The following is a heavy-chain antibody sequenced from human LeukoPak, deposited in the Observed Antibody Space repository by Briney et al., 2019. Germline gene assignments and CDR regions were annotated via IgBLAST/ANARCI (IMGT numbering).Heavy chain of an antibody. V-gene: IGHV1-69*13. J-gene: IGHJ4*02. D-gene: IGHD3-10*01. CDR3: ARDPPTMVRGVPAALRY. CDR1: GGTFSSYA. Sequence: SVRVSCKASGGTFSSYAISWVRQAPGQGLEWMGGIIPIFGTANYAQKFQGRVTITADESTSTAYMELSSLRSEDTAVYYCARDPPTMVRGVPAALRYWGQGTLVTVSS. CDR2: IIPIFGTA.